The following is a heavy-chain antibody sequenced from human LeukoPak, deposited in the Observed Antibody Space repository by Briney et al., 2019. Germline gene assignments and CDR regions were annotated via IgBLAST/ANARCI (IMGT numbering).Heavy chain of an antibody. Sequence: SETLSLTCTVSGGSISGYYWSWIRQPPGKGLEWIGYIYFSGSTNYSPSLKSRVTMLLDTSKNQFSLKLSSVTAADTAVYYCARSATARWYNWFDPWGQGTLVTVSS. CDR2: IYFSGST. V-gene: IGHV4-59*08. J-gene: IGHJ5*02. D-gene: IGHD5-12*01. CDR3: ARSATARWYNWFDP. CDR1: GGSISGYY.